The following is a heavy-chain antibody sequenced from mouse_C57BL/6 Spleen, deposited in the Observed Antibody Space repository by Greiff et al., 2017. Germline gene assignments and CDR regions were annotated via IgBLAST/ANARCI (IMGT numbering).Heavy chain of an antibody. CDR3: ARNTTVPYYYAMDY. J-gene: IGHJ4*01. Sequence: QVQLQQSGAELARPGASVKMSCKASGYTFTSYTMHWVKQRPGQGLEWIGYINPSSGYTKYNQKLKDKATLTADKSSRTAYMQLRSLTSEDSAVYYCARNTTVPYYYAMDYWGQGTSVTVSS. CDR1: GYTFTSYT. V-gene: IGHV1-4*01. D-gene: IGHD1-1*01. CDR2: INPSSGYT.